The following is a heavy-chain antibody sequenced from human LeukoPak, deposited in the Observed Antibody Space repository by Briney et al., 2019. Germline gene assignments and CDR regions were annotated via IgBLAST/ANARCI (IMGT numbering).Heavy chain of an antibody. CDR3: ASQGIAVAGRDY. CDR1: GGSISSGDYY. Sequence: PSQTLSLTCTVSGGSISSGDYYWSWIRQPPGKGLEWIGYIYYSGSTYYNPSLKSRVTISVDTSKNQFSLKLSSVTAAHTAVYYCASQGIAVAGRDYWGQGTLVTVSS. J-gene: IGHJ4*02. CDR2: IYYSGST. V-gene: IGHV4-30-4*08. D-gene: IGHD6-19*01.